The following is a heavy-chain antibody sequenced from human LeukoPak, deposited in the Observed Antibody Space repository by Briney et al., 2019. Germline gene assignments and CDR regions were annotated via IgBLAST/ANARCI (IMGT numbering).Heavy chain of an antibody. CDR2: ISTYNGDT. J-gene: IGHJ4*02. Sequence: ASVKASCKASGYTFNTYGISWVRQAPGQGLEWMGWISTYNGDTNYVQNLQGRVTMTTDTSTSTAYMELMSLRSDDTAVYYCLRDAQRPRLTPDYWGQGTLVTVSS. V-gene: IGHV1-18*01. D-gene: IGHD6-25*01. CDR1: GYTFNTYG. CDR3: LRDAQRPRLTPDY.